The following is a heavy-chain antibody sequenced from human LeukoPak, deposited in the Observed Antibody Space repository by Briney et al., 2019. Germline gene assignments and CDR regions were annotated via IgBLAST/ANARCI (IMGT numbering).Heavy chain of an antibody. Sequence: GESLQISTKGSGYSFVSYWIGWVRQLPGKGLEWMGIIYPADSDTRYSPSFQGQVTISADKSISTAYLQWSSLKASDTAMYYCALAVIASAFDFHIWGEGPMVTVSS. CDR3: ALAVIASAFDFHI. CDR2: IYPADSDT. V-gene: IGHV5-51*01. J-gene: IGHJ3*02. CDR1: GYSFVSYW. D-gene: IGHD6-13*01.